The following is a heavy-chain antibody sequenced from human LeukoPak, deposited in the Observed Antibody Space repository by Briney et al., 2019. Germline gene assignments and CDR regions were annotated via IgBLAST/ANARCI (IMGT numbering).Heavy chain of an antibody. D-gene: IGHD3-22*01. Sequence: GGSLRLSCAASGFTFSSYWMSWVRQAPGKGPEWVSRIKSDGSITDYADFVKGRFTISRDNSKNSLYLQMNSLRPEDTALYYCAKAAIRYYDSSGNCFDYWGQGTLVTVSP. CDR3: AKAAIRYYDSSGNCFDY. CDR1: GFTFSSYW. J-gene: IGHJ4*02. V-gene: IGHV3-74*01. CDR2: IKSDGSIT.